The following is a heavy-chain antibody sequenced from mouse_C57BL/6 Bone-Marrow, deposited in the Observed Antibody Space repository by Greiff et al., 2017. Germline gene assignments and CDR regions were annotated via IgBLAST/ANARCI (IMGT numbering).Heavy chain of an antibody. J-gene: IGHJ2*01. Sequence: QVQLQQPGAELVMPGASVKLSCKASGYTFTSYWMHWVKQRPGQGLEWIGEIDPSDSYTNYNQKFKGKSTLTVDKSYSTAYMQLSSLTSEDSAVYYGAREEGWLRLWDYGGQGTTLTVSS. CDR1: GYTFTSYW. D-gene: IGHD2-2*01. CDR2: IDPSDSYT. V-gene: IGHV1-69*01. CDR3: AREEGWLRLWDY.